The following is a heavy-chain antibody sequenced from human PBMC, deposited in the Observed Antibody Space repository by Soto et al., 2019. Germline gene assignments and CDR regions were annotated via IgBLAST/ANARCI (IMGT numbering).Heavy chain of an antibody. CDR3: ARSGYYRFWYYFDY. D-gene: IGHD3-22*01. Sequence: SETLSLTRTVSGGSISSGGYYWSWIRQHPGKGLEWIGYIYYSGSTYYKPSLKSRVTISVDTSKNQFSLKLSSVTAADTAVYYCARSGYYRFWYYFDYWGQGTLVTVSS. CDR1: GGSISSGGYY. J-gene: IGHJ4*02. CDR2: IYYSGST. V-gene: IGHV4-31*03.